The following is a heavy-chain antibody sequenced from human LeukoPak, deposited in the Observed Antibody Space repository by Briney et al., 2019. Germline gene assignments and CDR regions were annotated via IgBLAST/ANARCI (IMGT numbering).Heavy chain of an antibody. J-gene: IGHJ4*02. CDR1: GASISGYY. Sequence: PSETLSLTCTVSGASISGYYWGWIRQPAGKGLEWIGRIYNNGDTKYNPSLKSRVTMSVDTSKNQFSLKLSSVTAADTAVYFCAREAATAAHLHYWGQGTLVTVSS. D-gene: IGHD6-13*01. CDR2: IYNNGDT. V-gene: IGHV4-4*07. CDR3: AREAATAAHLHY.